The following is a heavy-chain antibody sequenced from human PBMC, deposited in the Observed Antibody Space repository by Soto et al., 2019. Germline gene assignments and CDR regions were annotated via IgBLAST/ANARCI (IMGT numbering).Heavy chain of an antibody. J-gene: IGHJ4*02. CDR1: GGSISSGDYY. D-gene: IGHD3-22*01. Sequence: PSETLSLTCTVSGGSISSGDYYWSWIRQPPGKGLEWIGYIYYSGSTYYNPSLKSRVTISVDTSKNQFSLKLSSVTAADTAVYYCARGYDSSGYYPPSLDYWGQGTLVTVSS. CDR3: ARGYDSSGYYPPSLDY. V-gene: IGHV4-30-4*01. CDR2: IYYSGST.